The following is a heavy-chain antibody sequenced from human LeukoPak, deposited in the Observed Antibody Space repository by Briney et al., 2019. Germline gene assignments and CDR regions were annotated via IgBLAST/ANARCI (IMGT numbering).Heavy chain of an antibody. CDR3: ARDHDSSVYHDAFDI. CDR1: GYTFSDYY. Sequence: ASVKVSCKASGYTFSDYYIHWVRQAPGQGLEWMGWINPNSGGTNSAQKFQGRVTMTRDTSISTAYMELSRLRSDDTAVYYCARDHDSSVYHDAFDIWGQGTMVTVSS. D-gene: IGHD3-22*01. CDR2: INPNSGGT. J-gene: IGHJ3*02. V-gene: IGHV1-2*02.